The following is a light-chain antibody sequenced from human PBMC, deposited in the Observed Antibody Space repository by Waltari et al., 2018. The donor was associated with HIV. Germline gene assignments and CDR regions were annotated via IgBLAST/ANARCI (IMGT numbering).Light chain of an antibody. V-gene: IGLV2-14*01. CDR2: EVN. CDR3: SSYTTRASVV. J-gene: IGLJ2*01. Sequence: QSALTQPASVSGSPGQSITISCTGPTNHISTYNFVSWYQQSPGGAPKLIIFEVNSRPSGISDRFSGSKSGDTASLTISGLQAEDEAVYFCSSYTTRASVVFGGGTKLTVL. CDR1: TNHISTYNF.